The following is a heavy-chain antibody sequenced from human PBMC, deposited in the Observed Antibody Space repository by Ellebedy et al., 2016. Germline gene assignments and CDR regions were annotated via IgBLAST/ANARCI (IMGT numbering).Heavy chain of an antibody. V-gene: IGHV3-53*01. CDR2: IFSDGNT. Sequence: GESLKISCAASGFTVSTNYMNWVRQAPGQGLEWVSAIFSDGNTYYADSVKGRFTISRDNSKNTLYLQMHRLRAEDTAVYYCAREAGAVVVPATRARDYYYGMDVWGQGTTVTVSS. D-gene: IGHD2-2*01. J-gene: IGHJ6*02. CDR3: AREAGAVVVPATRARDYYYGMDV. CDR1: GFTVSTNY.